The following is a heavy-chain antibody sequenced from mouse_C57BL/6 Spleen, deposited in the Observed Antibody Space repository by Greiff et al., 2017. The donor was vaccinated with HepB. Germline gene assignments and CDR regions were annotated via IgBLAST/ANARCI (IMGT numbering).Heavy chain of an antibody. CDR2: IDPETGGT. CDR3: TRPGNSRDY. Sequence: VQLQQSGAELVRPGASVTLSCKASGYTFTDYEMHWVKQTPVHGLEWIGAIDPETGGTAYNQKFKGKAILTADKSSSTAYMELRSLTSEDSAVYYCTRPGNSRDYWGHGTTLTVSS. J-gene: IGHJ2*01. V-gene: IGHV1-15*01. CDR1: GYTFTDYE. D-gene: IGHD2-1*01.